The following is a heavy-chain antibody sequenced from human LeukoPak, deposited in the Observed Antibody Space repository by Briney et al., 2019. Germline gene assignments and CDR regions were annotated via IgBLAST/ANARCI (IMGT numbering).Heavy chain of an antibody. CDR3: AAIRYCSSTSCYLP. CDR2: ISSSSRYI. Sequence: PGGSLRLSCAASGFTFSNYYMNWVRQAQGKGLEWVSSISSSSRYIYYADSVKGRFTISRDNAKNSLYLQMNSLRAEDTAVYYCAAIRYCSSTSCYLPWGQGTLVTVSS. CDR1: GFTFSNYY. J-gene: IGHJ5*02. D-gene: IGHD2-2*01. V-gene: IGHV3-21*01.